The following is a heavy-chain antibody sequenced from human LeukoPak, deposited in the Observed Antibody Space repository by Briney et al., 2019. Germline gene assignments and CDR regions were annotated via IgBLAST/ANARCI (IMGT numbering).Heavy chain of an antibody. Sequence: GGSLRLSCAASGFTFSSYWMHWVRQAPGKGLVWVSRINSDGSSTSYADSVKGRFTISRDNAKNTLYLQMNSLRADDTAVYYCARDLHYYDSSGYFGYWGQGTLVTVSS. J-gene: IGHJ4*02. V-gene: IGHV3-74*01. D-gene: IGHD3-22*01. CDR3: ARDLHYYDSSGYFGY. CDR2: INSDGSST. CDR1: GFTFSSYW.